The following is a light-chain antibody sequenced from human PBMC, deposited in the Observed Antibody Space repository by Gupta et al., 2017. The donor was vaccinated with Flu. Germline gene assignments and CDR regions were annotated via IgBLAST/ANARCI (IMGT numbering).Light chain of an antibody. Sequence: NFMLTQPHSVSESPGKTVTISCTRSSDSIASNYVQWYQQRPGTSPTTVIYEDNQRPSGVPDRFSGSIDRSSNSASLTIPGLKTEDEADYYCQSYEVFGGGTKLTVL. J-gene: IGLJ2*01. CDR3: QSYEV. CDR2: EDN. V-gene: IGLV6-57*01. CDR1: SDSIASNY.